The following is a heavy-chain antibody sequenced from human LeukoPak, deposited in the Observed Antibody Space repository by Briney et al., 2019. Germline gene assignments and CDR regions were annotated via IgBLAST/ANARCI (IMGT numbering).Heavy chain of an antibody. V-gene: IGHV3-74*01. Sequence: GGSLRLSCVGSGFTFSRYSMNWVRQAPGKGLVWVSRINSDETSTSYADSVKGRFTVSRDNAKNTLYLQMNSLRAEDTAVYYCVRNFYNQGDFWGQGTLVTVSS. CDR3: VRNFYNQGDF. CDR1: GFTFSRYS. J-gene: IGHJ4*02. D-gene: IGHD1-14*01. CDR2: INSDETST.